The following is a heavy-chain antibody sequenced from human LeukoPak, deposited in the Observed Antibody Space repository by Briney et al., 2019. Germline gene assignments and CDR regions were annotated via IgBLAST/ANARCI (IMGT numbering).Heavy chain of an antibody. D-gene: IGHD6-19*01. CDR2: ISYDGSNK. CDR1: GFTFSSYA. Sequence: PGGSLRLSCAASGFTFSSYAMHWVRQAPGKGLEWVAVISYDGSNKYYAVSVKGRFTISRDNSKNTLYLQMNSLRAEDTAVYYCARDQLDEWLAPIYYYYGMDVWGQGTTVTVSS. CDR3: ARDQLDEWLAPIYYYYGMDV. J-gene: IGHJ6*02. V-gene: IGHV3-30-3*01.